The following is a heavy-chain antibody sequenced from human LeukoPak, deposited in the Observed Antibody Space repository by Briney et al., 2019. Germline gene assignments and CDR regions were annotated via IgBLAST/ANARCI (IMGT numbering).Heavy chain of an antibody. CDR1: GLTVSSKY. J-gene: IGHJ4*02. D-gene: IGHD2-2*01. CDR2: IYIDGGT. CDR3: ARGHYSNRL. V-gene: IGHV3-66*01. Sequence: GGSLRLSCAASGLTVSSKYMSWVRQAPGKGLEWVSVIYIDGGTYYADSVKGRFTISRDNSKNTLLLQMNSLRAEDTAVYYCARGHYSNRLGGQGTLVTVSS.